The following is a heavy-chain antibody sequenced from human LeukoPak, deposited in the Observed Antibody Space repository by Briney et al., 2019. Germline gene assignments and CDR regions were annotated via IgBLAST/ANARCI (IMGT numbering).Heavy chain of an antibody. J-gene: IGHJ4*02. CDR2: IKSKTDGGTI. D-gene: IGHD3-9*01. CDR1: GFTFSNAW. V-gene: IGHV3-15*01. CDR3: AAGTGYSDFDY. Sequence: GGSLRLSCAASGFTFSNAWMSWVRQAPGKGLEWVGRIKSKTDGGTIDYAAPVKGRFTISRDDSKNTLYLQMNGLEIEDTAVYYCAAGTGYSDFDYWGQGTLVTVSS.